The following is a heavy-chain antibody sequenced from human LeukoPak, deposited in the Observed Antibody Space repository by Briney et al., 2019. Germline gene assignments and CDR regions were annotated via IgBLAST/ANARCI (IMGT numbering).Heavy chain of an antibody. Sequence: ASVKVSCKASGYTFTSYDINWVRQATGQGLEWMGWMNPNSGNTGYAQKFQGRVTITRNTSISTAYMELSSLRSEDTAVYYCARVGVVVPAYYYYYYMDVWGKGTTVTVSS. V-gene: IGHV1-8*03. CDR1: GYTFTSYD. CDR3: ARVGVVVPAYYYYYYMDV. J-gene: IGHJ6*03. CDR2: MNPNSGNT. D-gene: IGHD2-2*01.